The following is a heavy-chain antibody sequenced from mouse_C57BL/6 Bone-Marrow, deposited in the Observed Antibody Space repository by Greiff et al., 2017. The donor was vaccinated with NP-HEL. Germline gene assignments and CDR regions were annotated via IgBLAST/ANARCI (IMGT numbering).Heavy chain of an antibody. D-gene: IGHD2-1*01. V-gene: IGHV5-12*01. CDR1: GFTFSDYY. Sequence: DVHLVESGGGLVQPGGSLKLSCAASGFTFSDYYMYWVRQTPEKRLEWVAYISNGGGSTYYPDTVKGRFTISRDNAKNTRYLQMIRLKSEDTAMYYCARHGVYYGNPFDYWGQGTTLTVSS. CDR3: ARHGVYYGNPFDY. J-gene: IGHJ2*01. CDR2: ISNGGGST.